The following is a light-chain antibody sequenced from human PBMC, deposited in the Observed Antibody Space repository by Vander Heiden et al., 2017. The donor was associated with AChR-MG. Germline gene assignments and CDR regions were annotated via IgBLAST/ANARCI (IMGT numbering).Light chain of an antibody. CDR2: GAS. CDR1: QSVSDNY. CDR3: QQYGTSTGYT. J-gene: IGKJ2*01. V-gene: IGKV3-20*01. Sequence: EIVLTQSPGTLSLSPGERATLSCRASQSVSDNYLTWYQQKPGQAPRLLIYGASRRATGIPDRVSGSGSGTDSTLTISRLEPEDFAVYYCQQYGTSTGYTFGQGTKLGIK.